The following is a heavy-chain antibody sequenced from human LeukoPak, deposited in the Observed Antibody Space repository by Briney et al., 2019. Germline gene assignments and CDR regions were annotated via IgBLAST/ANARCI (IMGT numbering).Heavy chain of an antibody. CDR2: IRSKAYGGTT. CDR1: GFTFGDYA. Sequence: GGSLRLSCTASGFTFGDYAMSWFRQAPGKGLEWVGSIRSKAYGGTTEYAASVKGRFTISRDDSKSIAYVQMNSLKTEDTAVYYCTRSMIVGLTPVDIWGQGSMVAVSS. V-gene: IGHV3-49*03. CDR3: TRSMIVGLTPVDI. D-gene: IGHD3-22*01. J-gene: IGHJ3*02.